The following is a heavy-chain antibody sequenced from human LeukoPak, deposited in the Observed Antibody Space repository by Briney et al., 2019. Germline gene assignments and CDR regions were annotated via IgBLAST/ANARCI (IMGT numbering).Heavy chain of an antibody. CDR2: INYSGGTT. Sequence: GGSLRLSCAASGFTFSSDAMSWVRQAPGKGLEWVSTINYSGGTTYYADSVKGRFTISRDNSQNMLYLQMNSLRAEDTAVYLCANRPGWRAFDYWGQGTLVTVSS. J-gene: IGHJ4*02. V-gene: IGHV3-23*01. CDR3: ANRPGWRAFDY. CDR1: GFTFSSDA.